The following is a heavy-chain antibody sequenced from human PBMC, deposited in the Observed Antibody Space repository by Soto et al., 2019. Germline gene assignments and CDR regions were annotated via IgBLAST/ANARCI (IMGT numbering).Heavy chain of an antibody. CDR1: GGTFSDYG. CDR3: ASPWGTSDDAFTI. J-gene: IGHJ3*02. V-gene: IGHV1-69*01. CDR2: IIPVFGTT. Sequence: QVQLVQSGAEVKQPGSSVKVSCKASGGTFSDYGISWVRQAPGQGLEWMGGIIPVFGTTNYAQRFQGRVTISADESTGTVYMQLSSLRSDDTAVFYCASPWGTSDDAFTIWGQGTLVTVSS. D-gene: IGHD3-16*01.